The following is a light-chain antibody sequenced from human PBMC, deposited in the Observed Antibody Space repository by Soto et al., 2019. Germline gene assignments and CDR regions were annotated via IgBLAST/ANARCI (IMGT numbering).Light chain of an antibody. CDR1: QSVVSRSNKKNY. CDR3: QQYYGTPLT. J-gene: IGKJ4*01. CDR2: WAS. Sequence: DIVLTQSPDSLAVYLGERETINCRSSQSVVSRSNKKNYLAWYQQKPGQPPKLLISWASTRESGVPDRFSCSGAGTDFTLTTISLQTEDVAVYYWQQYYGTPLTFGGGTKVEI. V-gene: IGKV4-1*01.